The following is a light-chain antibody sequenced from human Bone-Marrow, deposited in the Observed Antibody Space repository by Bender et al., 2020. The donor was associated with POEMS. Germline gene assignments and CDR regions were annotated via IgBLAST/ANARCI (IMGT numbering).Light chain of an antibody. CDR3: SSWDDSLSGWV. CDR2: EGS. CDR1: SSDVGTYNI. J-gene: IGLJ3*02. V-gene: IGLV2-23*01. Sequence: SALTQPASVSGSPGQSITISCSGTSSDVGTYNIVSWYQHHPGKAPKLIIYEGSKRPSGVPVRFSASKSGNTASLAISDIQSEDEGDYYCSSWDDSLSGWVFGGGTKLTVL.